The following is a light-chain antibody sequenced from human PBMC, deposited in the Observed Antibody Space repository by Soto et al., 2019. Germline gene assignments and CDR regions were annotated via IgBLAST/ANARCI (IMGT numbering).Light chain of an antibody. J-gene: IGLJ2*01. Sequence: QSVLTQPPSASGTPGQRVTISCSGSSSNIGSNYVYWYQQLPGTAPKLHIYRNNQRPSGVPDRFSGSKSGTSASLAISGLLSEDEADYYCAAWDDSLSVVFGGGTKLTVL. V-gene: IGLV1-47*01. CDR3: AAWDDSLSVV. CDR2: RNN. CDR1: SSNIGSNY.